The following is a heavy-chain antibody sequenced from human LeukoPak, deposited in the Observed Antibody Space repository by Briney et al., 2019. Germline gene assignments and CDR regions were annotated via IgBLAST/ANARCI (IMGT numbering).Heavy chain of an antibody. CDR3: ARLLGGGSTYDY. CDR1: GLIFSIPW. V-gene: IGHV3-7*02. Sequence: PGESLRLSSAASGLIFSIPWMSWDRHAQRKGLEWEATLRPDVDPVPHLDSVQGRFTISRDNAENSLYLEMNSLRVGDTVMYYCARLLGGGSTYDYWGQGSLVTVSP. D-gene: IGHD3-16*01. J-gene: IGHJ4*02. CDR2: LRPDVDPV.